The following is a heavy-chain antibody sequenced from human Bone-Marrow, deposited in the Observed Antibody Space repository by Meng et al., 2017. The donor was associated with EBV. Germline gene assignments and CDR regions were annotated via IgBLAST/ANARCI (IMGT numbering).Heavy chain of an antibody. D-gene: IGHD3-10*01. J-gene: IGHJ4*02. V-gene: IGHV3-21*01. CDR2: ISSSSSYI. Sequence: EVQLVESGGXLVKHGGSXRRSCAASGFTFSSYSMNWVRQAPGKGLEWVSYISSSSSYIYYADSVKGRFTISRDNAKNSLYLQMNSLRAEDTAVYYCARGMVRDHLGYWGQGTLVTVSS. CDR3: ARGMVRDHLGY. CDR1: GFTFSSYS.